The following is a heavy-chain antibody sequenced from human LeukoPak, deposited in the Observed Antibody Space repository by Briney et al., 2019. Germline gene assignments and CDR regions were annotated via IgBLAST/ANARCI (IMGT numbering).Heavy chain of an antibody. D-gene: IGHD5-18*01. CDR2: IFYSGST. CDR1: GGSISSYY. V-gene: IGHV4-59*01. J-gene: IGHJ4*02. CDR3: ARDRGYSYGYDY. Sequence: TSETLSLTCTVPGGSISSYYWSWIRQPPGKGLEWIGYIFYSGSTNYNPSLKSRVTISVDTSKNQFSLKLSSVTAADTAVYYCARDRGYSYGYDYWGQGTLVTVSS.